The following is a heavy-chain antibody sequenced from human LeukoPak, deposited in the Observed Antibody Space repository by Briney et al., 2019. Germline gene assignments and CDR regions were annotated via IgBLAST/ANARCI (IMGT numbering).Heavy chain of an antibody. J-gene: IGHJ5*02. D-gene: IGHD6-13*01. CDR2: INPNSGGT. V-gene: IGHV1-2*02. CDR1: GYTFTGYY. CDR3: ASWRESSSWYWFDP. Sequence: ASVKVSCKASGYTFTGYYMHWVRQAPGQGLEWMGWINPNSGGTNYAQKFQGRVTMTGDTSISTAYMELSRLRSDDTAVYYCASWRESSSWYWFDPWGQGTLVTVSS.